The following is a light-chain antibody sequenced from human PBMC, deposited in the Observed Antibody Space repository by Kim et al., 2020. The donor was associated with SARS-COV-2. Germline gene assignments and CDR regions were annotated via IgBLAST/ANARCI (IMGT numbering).Light chain of an antibody. V-gene: IGKV1-33*01. Sequence: GDRVTITCQASQDISNNLNWYQQKPGKAPKVLIYDASNLATGVPSRFSGSGSGTEFAFTITSLQPEDIATYYCQQFDNLSLTFG. CDR3: QQFDNLSLT. J-gene: IGKJ4*01. CDR2: DAS. CDR1: QDISNN.